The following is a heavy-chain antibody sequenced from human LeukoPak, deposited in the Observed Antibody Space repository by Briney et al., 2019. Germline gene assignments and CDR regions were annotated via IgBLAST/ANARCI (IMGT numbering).Heavy chain of an antibody. CDR1: GGTFSSYA. V-gene: IGHV1-69*13. J-gene: IGHJ2*01. Sequence: SVKVSCKASGGTFSSYAISWVRQAPGQGLEWMGGIIPTFGTANYAQKFQGRVTITADESTSTAYMELSSLRSEDTAVYYCARADILTGYYTDYWYFDLWGRGTLVTVSS. CDR2: IIPTFGTA. CDR3: ARADILTGYYTDYWYFDL. D-gene: IGHD3-9*01.